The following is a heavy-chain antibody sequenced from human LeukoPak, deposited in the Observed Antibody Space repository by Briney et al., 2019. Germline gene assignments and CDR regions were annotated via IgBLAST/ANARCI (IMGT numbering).Heavy chain of an antibody. CDR1: GGSIRNYY. Sequence: SETLSLTCTVSGGSIRNYYWSWIRQPPGKGLEYIGYIYYTGTTNYNPSLKSRVTISVDTSRNQFSLRLSSVTAADTAVYYCARRQGTYTLDYGWDVWGQGTTVTVSS. CDR2: IYYTGTT. J-gene: IGHJ6*02. CDR3: ARRQGTYTLDYGWDV. V-gene: IGHV4-59*08. D-gene: IGHD3-16*01.